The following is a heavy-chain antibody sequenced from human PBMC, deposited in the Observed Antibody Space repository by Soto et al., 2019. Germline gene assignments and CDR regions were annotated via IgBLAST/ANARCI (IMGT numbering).Heavy chain of an antibody. CDR3: AREGGGAPTVTTLFVAFDI. Sequence: QVQLVQSGAEVKKPGSSVKVSCKASGGTFSSYAISWVRQAPGQGLEWMGGIIPIFGTANYAQKFQGRVTITADESTSTAYMELSSLRSEDTAVYYCAREGGGAPTVTTLFVAFDIWGQGTMVTVSS. J-gene: IGHJ3*02. V-gene: IGHV1-69*01. CDR1: GGTFSSYA. D-gene: IGHD4-17*01. CDR2: IIPIFGTA.